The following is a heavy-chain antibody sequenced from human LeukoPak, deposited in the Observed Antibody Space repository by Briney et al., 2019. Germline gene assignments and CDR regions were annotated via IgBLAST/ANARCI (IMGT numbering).Heavy chain of an antibody. CDR3: ARHGAGGNFEFAL. J-gene: IGHJ2*01. V-gene: IGHV4-59*08. CDR1: GGSISSYY. Sequence: PSETLSLTCTVSGGSISSYYWSWIRQPPGKGLEGIGYIYYSGSTNYNPSLKSRVTISVDTSKNQFSLKLSSVTAADTAVYYCARHGAGGNFEFALWGRGTLVTVSS. D-gene: IGHD4-23*01. CDR2: IYYSGST.